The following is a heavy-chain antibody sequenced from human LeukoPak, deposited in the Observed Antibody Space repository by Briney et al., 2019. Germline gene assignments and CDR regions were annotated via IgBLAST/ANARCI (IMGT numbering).Heavy chain of an antibody. Sequence: GGSLRLSCAASGFTFSNYGMHWVRQAPGKGLEWVAVISHDGSNKYYADSVKGRFTISRDNSKNTLYLQMNSLRAEDTAVYYCAKTHYYGSGSSSQYYFDYWGQGTLVTVSS. D-gene: IGHD3-10*01. CDR3: AKTHYYGSGSSSQYYFDY. CDR1: GFTFSNYG. J-gene: IGHJ4*02. V-gene: IGHV3-30*18. CDR2: ISHDGSNK.